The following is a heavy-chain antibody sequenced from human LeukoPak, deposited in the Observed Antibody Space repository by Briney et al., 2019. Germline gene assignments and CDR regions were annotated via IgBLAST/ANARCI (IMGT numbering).Heavy chain of an antibody. V-gene: IGHV4-30-4*07. Sequence: SETLSLTCAVSGGSISSGGYSWSWIRQPPGKGLEWIGYIYYSGSTNYNPSLKSRVTISVDTSKNQFSLKLSSVTAADTAVYYCAAYDFWSDRNAFDIWGQGTMVTVSS. CDR2: IYYSGST. D-gene: IGHD3-3*01. J-gene: IGHJ3*02. CDR3: AAYDFWSDRNAFDI. CDR1: GGSISSGGYS.